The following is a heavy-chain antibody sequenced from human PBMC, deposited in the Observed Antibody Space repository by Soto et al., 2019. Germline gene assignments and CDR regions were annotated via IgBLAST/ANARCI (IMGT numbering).Heavy chain of an antibody. CDR2: IYHSGST. Sequence: SETLSLTCAVSGGSISSGGYSWSWIRQPPGKGLEWIGYIYHSGSTYYNPSLKSRVTISVDRSKNQFSLKLSSVTAADTAVYYCARSYYDSTRFAVDSWGQGTLVTVSS. V-gene: IGHV4-30-2*01. D-gene: IGHD3-22*01. CDR3: ARSYYDSTRFAVDS. CDR1: GGSISSGGYS. J-gene: IGHJ5*01.